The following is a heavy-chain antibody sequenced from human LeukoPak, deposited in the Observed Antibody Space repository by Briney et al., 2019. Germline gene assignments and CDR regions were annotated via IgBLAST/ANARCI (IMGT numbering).Heavy chain of an antibody. CDR2: IDEHGSAT. D-gene: IGHD3-10*01. CDR3: ARDLVLGSGSYGH. Sequence: GGSLRLTCAASGFSFSKYWMHWVRQAPGKGLVWVSRIDEHGSATFYADSVKGRFTISRDIAKNTLYLQMNSLRAEDTAVYFCARDLVLGSGSYGHWGQGTLVTVSA. V-gene: IGHV3-74*01. J-gene: IGHJ4*02. CDR1: GFSFSKYW.